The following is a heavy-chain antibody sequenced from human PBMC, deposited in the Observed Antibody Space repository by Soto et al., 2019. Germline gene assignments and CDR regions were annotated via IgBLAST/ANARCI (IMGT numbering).Heavy chain of an antibody. V-gene: IGHV1-18*01. Sequence: ASVKVSCKASGYTFTSYGISWVRQAPGQGLEWTGWISAYNGNTNYAQKLQGRVTMTTDTSTSTAYMELRSLRSDDTAVYYCARVSVAGTWRTWFDPWGQGTLVTVSS. J-gene: IGHJ5*02. D-gene: IGHD6-19*01. CDR3: ARVSVAGTWRTWFDP. CDR2: ISAYNGNT. CDR1: GYTFTSYG.